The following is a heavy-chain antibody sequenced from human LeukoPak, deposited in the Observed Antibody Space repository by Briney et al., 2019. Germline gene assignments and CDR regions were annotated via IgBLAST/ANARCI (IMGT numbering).Heavy chain of an antibody. Sequence: GGSLRLSCAASGFTFSSYAMHWVRQAPGKGLEWVSGISGSSVSTYYADSVKGRFTISRDTSRNTLYLQMTSLRAADTAVFYCATHSSVVVTAPLAYWGQGTLVTVSS. D-gene: IGHD2-21*02. J-gene: IGHJ4*02. V-gene: IGHV3-23*01. CDR1: GFTFSSYA. CDR3: ATHSSVVVTAPLAY. CDR2: ISGSSVST.